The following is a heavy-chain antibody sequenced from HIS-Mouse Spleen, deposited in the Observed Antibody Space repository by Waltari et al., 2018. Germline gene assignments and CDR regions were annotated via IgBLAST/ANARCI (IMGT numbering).Heavy chain of an antibody. J-gene: IGHJ5*02. Sequence: EVQLVESGGGLVQPGGSLRLSCAASGFTFSRYWMRWVRLAPGKGLEWVANIKQDGSEKYYVDSVKGRFTISRDNAKNSLYLQMNSLRAEDTAVYYCARGYCSGGSCYGHNWFDPWGQGTLVTVSS. CDR1: GFTFSRYW. CDR2: IKQDGSEK. D-gene: IGHD2-15*01. CDR3: ARGYCSGGSCYGHNWFDP. V-gene: IGHV3-7*01.